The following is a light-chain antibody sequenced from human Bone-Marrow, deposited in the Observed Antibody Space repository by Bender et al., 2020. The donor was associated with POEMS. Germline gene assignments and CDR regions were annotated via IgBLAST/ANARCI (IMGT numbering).Light chain of an antibody. J-gene: IGLJ2*01. V-gene: IGLV2-23*01. CDR2: EGF. CDR3: CSFVIGATLL. Sequence: QSALTQPASVSGSPGQSITISCAGTRNYNLVSWYQQHPDKAPKLVIYEGFKRPSGVSSRFSGSKSGSTASLTISGLQTEDEADYYCCSFVIGATLLFGGGTKLTVL. CDR1: RNYNL.